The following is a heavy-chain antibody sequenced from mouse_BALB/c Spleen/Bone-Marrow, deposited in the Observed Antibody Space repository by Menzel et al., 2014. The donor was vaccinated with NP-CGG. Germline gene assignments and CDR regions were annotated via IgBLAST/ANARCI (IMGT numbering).Heavy chain of an antibody. Sequence: VQLQQSGAELVRPGTSVKVSCKASGYAFTNYLIEWVKRRSVQGLEWIGVINPGSGGANYNAKFKGKATLTADKSSSTAYMQLSSLTSDDSAVYFCAREWTARAVDYWGQGTTLTVSS. D-gene: IGHD3-2*01. CDR3: AREWTARAVDY. V-gene: IGHV1-54*01. CDR1: GYAFTNYL. J-gene: IGHJ2*01. CDR2: INPGSGGA.